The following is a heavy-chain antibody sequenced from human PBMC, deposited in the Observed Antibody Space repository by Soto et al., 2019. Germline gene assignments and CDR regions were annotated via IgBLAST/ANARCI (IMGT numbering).Heavy chain of an antibody. CDR1: VGTFSSYT. V-gene: IGHV1-69*08. Sequence: QVQLVQSGAEVKKPGSSVKVSCKASVGTFSSYTISWVRQAPGQGLEWMGRIIPILGIANYAQKFQGRVTITADKSTSTAYMDLSSLRSEDRAVYYCARDDGDGYGDYGNFYYWGQGTLVTVSS. D-gene: IGHD4-17*01. CDR2: IIPILGIA. J-gene: IGHJ4*02. CDR3: ARDDGDGYGDYGNFYY.